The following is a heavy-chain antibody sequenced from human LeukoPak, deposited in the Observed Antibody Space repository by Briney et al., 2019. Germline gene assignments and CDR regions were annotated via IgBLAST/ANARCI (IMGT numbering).Heavy chain of an antibody. CDR2: IWSDGSNR. CDR1: GFTFSHYG. Sequence: GKSLRLSCATSGFTFSHYGMHWVRQAPGKGLEWVAVIWSDGSNRYYGDPVKGRFTISRDNFQRTVYLQMNSLRAEDTAVYYCAKDAQRGFDYSTSLDNWGQGTLVTVSS. CDR3: AKDAQRGFDYSTSLDN. V-gene: IGHV3-33*06. J-gene: IGHJ4*02. D-gene: IGHD4-11*01.